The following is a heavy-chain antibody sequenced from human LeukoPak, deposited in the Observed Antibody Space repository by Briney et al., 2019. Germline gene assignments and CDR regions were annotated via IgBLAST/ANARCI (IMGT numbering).Heavy chain of an antibody. J-gene: IGHJ1*01. CDR3: ARGGYSSTLYGRYQH. CDR1: GFTFSSYS. Sequence: GGSLRLSCAASGFTFSSYSMNWVRQAPGKGLEWVSSITSSSSYIYYADSVKGRFTISRDNAKNSLYLQMNSLRAEDTAVYYCARGGYSSTLYGRYQHWGQGTLVTVSP. D-gene: IGHD5-12*01. V-gene: IGHV3-21*01. CDR2: ITSSSSYI.